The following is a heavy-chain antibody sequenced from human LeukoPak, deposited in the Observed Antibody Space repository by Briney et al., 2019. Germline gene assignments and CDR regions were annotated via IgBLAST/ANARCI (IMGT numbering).Heavy chain of an antibody. Sequence: SETLSLTCTVSGGSISSGGYYWSWIRHHPVKGLEWIGYIYYSGSTYYHPSLKSRVTISADTSKNQFSLKLSSVTAADTAVYYCARGNYDILGYWGQGTLVTVSS. J-gene: IGHJ4*02. CDR2: IYYSGST. D-gene: IGHD3-9*01. V-gene: IGHV4-31*03. CDR1: GGSISSGGYY. CDR3: ARGNYDILGY.